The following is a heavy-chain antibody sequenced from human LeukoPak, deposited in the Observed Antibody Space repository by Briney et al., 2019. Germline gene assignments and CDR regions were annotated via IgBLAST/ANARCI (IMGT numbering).Heavy chain of an antibody. CDR2: IYYSGST. V-gene: IGHV4-39*01. J-gene: IGHJ3*02. D-gene: IGHD4-17*01. Sequence: SETLCLTCTVSGGSISSSSYYWGWIRQPPGKGLEWIGSIYYSGSTYYNPSLKSRVTISVDTSKNQFSLKLSSVTAADTAVYYCARQGTGLTTVTTGRKNAFDIWGQGTMVTVSS. CDR3: ARQGTGLTTVTTGRKNAFDI. CDR1: GGSISSSSYY.